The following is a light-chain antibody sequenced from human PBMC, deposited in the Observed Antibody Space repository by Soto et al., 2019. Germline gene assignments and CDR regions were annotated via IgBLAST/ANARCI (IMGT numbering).Light chain of an antibody. CDR3: QQYVGSPKT. V-gene: IGKV3-15*01. CDR1: QTVLSN. CDR2: GAS. Sequence: IVMTQSPATLSVSPWERATLSCRASQTVLSNLAWYQQKPGQAPRLLIYGASTRATGFPARSSGSGSGTEFTLTISSLQSEDFAVYYCQQYVGSPKTFGQGTKVDIK. J-gene: IGKJ1*01.